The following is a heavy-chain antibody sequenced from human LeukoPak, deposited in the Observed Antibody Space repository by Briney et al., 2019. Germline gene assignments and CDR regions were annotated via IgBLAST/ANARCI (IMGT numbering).Heavy chain of an antibody. CDR2: INTNTGNP. J-gene: IGHJ4*02. D-gene: IGHD3-3*01. CDR1: GYTFTSYA. CDR3: ARDETDFWSGYYTREFH. Sequence: GASVKVSCKASGYTFTSYAMNWVRQAPGQGLEWMGWINTNTGNPTYAQGFTGRFVFSLDTSVSTAYLQISSLKAEDTAVYYCARDETDFWSGYYTREFHWGQGTPVTVSS. V-gene: IGHV7-4-1*02.